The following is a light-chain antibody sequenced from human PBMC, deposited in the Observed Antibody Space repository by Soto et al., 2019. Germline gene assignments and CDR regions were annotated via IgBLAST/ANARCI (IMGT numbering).Light chain of an antibody. CDR2: GAS. J-gene: IGKJ1*01. CDR3: QHFNSYPWT. V-gene: IGKV3-15*01. CDR1: QSVSSK. Sequence: EIVMTQSPATLSVSPGEGATLSCRASQSVSSKLAWYQQKPGQAPRLLIYGASTRATGIPARFSGSGSGTDFTLTISSLQPDDFATYYCQHFNSYPWTFGQGTKVDIK.